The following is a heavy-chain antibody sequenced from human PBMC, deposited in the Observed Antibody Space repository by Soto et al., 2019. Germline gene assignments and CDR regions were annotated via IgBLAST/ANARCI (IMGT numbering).Heavy chain of an antibody. CDR2: IIPIFGTA. V-gene: IGHV1-69*01. J-gene: IGHJ6*02. Sequence: QVQLVQSGAEVKKPGSSVKVSCKASGGTFSSYAISWVRQAPGQGLEWMGGIIPIFGTANYAQKFQGRVTTTADESMSTAYMELSSLRSEDTAVYYCARDSEYYDILTGYYRSGSAYYYGMDVWGQGTTVTVSS. CDR1: GGTFSSYA. CDR3: ARDSEYYDILTGYYRSGSAYYYGMDV. D-gene: IGHD3-9*01.